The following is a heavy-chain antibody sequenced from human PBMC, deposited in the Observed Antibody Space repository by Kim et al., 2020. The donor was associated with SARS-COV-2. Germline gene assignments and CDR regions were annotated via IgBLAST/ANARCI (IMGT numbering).Heavy chain of an antibody. J-gene: IGHJ6*02. V-gene: IGHV4-39*01. Sequence: SETLSLTCTVSGGSISSSSYYWGWIRQPPGKGLEWIGSIYYSGSTYYNPSLKSRVTISVDTSKNQFSLKLSSVTAADTAVYYCASLPGPCHVWGQGTTVTVSS. CDR2: IYYSGST. CDR1: GGSISSSSYY. CDR3: ASLPGPCHV.